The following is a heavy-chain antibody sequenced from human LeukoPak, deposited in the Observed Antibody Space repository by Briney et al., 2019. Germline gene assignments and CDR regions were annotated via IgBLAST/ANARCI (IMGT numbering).Heavy chain of an antibody. CDR2: IYYSGST. CDR3: ARDSYPAKRHSGRDY. J-gene: IGHJ4*02. D-gene: IGHD6-19*01. CDR1: GGSISSYY. V-gene: IGHV4-39*07. Sequence: SETLSLTCTVSGGSISSYYWGWIRQPPGKGLEWIGSIYYSGSTYYNPSLKSRVTISVDTSKNQFSLKLSSVTAADTAVYYCARDSYPAKRHSGRDYWGQGTLVTVSS.